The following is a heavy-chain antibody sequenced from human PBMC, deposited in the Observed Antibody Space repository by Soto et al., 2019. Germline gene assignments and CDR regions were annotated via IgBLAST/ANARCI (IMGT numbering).Heavy chain of an antibody. CDR1: GDSISSSGSH. D-gene: IGHD3-22*01. J-gene: IGHJ5*02. Sequence: SETLSLTCTVAGDSISSSGSHWDWIRQSPGKGLEWIGSFYDSRSTYYNPSLKSRVTISVDTSKNQFSLLVRSVTAADTAVYYCARLITYYFDTGGYYYEPWGQGTLVTVSS. V-gene: IGHV4-39*01. CDR2: FYDSRST. CDR3: ARLITYYFDTGGYYYEP.